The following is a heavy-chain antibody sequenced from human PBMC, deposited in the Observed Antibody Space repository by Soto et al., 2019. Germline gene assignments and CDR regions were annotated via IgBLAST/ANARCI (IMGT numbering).Heavy chain of an antibody. J-gene: IGHJ6*02. Sequence: QVRLVQSGAEVKKPGSSVKVSCKAPGGTFSSYAISWVRQAPGQGLEWMGGIIPIFGTAKYAQKFQGRVTITADESTSTGYMELSSLRSEDTAVYYCARSQGGSSSLDIYYYYYYCMDVWGQGTTVTVSS. CDR1: GGTFSSYA. V-gene: IGHV1-69*01. CDR2: IIPIFGTA. D-gene: IGHD2-15*01. CDR3: ARSQGGSSSLDIYYYYYYCMDV.